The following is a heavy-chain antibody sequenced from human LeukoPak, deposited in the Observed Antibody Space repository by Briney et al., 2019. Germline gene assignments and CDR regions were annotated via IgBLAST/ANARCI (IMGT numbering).Heavy chain of an antibody. CDR3: ARDFRGELLSD. CDR2: IYHSGST. CDR1: GGSISSGGYY. V-gene: IGHV4-30-2*01. D-gene: IGHD1-26*01. J-gene: IGHJ4*02. Sequence: SETLSLTCTVSGGSISSGGYYWSWIRQPPGEGLEWIGYIYHSGSTYYNPSLKSRVTISVDRSKNQFSLKLSSVTAADTAVYYCARDFRGELLSDWGQGTLVTVSS.